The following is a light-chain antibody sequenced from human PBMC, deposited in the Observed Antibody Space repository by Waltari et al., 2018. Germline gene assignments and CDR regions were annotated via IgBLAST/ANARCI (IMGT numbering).Light chain of an antibody. Sequence: QTVVTPESPFSVSPGETVTLTCGLHSGTVSISRYASWYQQTPGQAPRTLIYSTNTRSFGVPDRFAGSSRGNKAARISAGAHADDVADYHSALYIGGDVVFGGGTKLTVL. CDR3: ALYIGGDVV. J-gene: IGLJ2*01. CDR1: SGTVSISRY. CDR2: STN. V-gene: IGLV8-61*01.